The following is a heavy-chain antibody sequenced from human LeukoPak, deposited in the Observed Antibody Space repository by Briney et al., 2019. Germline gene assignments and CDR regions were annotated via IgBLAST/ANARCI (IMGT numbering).Heavy chain of an antibody. Sequence: ASVKVSCKASGYTFTGYYMHWVRQAPGQGLEWMGRINPNSGGTNYAQKFQGRVTMTRDTSISTAYMELSSLKASDTAMYYCARRSSSSWYPPPFDYWGQGTLVTVSS. CDR2: INPNSGGT. CDR1: GYTFTGYY. D-gene: IGHD6-13*01. J-gene: IGHJ4*02. V-gene: IGHV1-2*06. CDR3: ARRSSSSWYPPPFDY.